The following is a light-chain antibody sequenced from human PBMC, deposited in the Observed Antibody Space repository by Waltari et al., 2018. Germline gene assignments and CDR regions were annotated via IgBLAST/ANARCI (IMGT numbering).Light chain of an antibody. J-gene: IGLJ3*02. V-gene: IGLV1-40*01. CDR2: GST. CDR3: QSYDTSLSVV. Sequence: QSVLTQPPSVSGAPGQRVTISCTGSGSNIGAGSAVHWYQPLPRAAPKLLIYGSTSRPLGVPARFFGSTSGTSASLAITGLQAEDEADYYCQSYDTSLSVVFGGGTKLTVL. CDR1: GSNIGAGSA.